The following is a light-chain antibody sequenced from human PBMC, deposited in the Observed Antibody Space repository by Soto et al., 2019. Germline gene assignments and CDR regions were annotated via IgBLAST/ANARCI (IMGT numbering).Light chain of an antibody. CDR3: EQYGSSPGT. J-gene: IGKJ4*01. V-gene: IGKV3-20*01. Sequence: EIVLTQSPATLSLSPGESATLSCRASQSVSSDYLAWYQQKPDQAPRLLIYGASSRATGIPDRFSGSGSGAVFTLTISRLEPEDFVVYYCEQYGSSPGTFGGGTKVEIK. CDR2: GAS. CDR1: QSVSSDY.